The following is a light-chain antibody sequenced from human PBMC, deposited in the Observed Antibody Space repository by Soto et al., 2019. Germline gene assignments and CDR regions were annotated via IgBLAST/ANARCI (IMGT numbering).Light chain of an antibody. CDR1: QSISSW. Sequence: DIQMTQSPSTLSASVGDRVTITCRASQSISSWLAWYQQKPGKAPKLLIYDASHLESGVPSRFSGSGSGTEFTLTISSLQPDDFATYYCQQYNTYSGYTFGQGTKLEIK. CDR3: QQYNTYSGYT. J-gene: IGKJ2*01. V-gene: IGKV1-5*01. CDR2: DAS.